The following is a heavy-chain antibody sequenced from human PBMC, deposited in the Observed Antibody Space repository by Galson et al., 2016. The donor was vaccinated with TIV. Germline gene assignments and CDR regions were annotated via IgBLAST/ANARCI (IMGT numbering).Heavy chain of an antibody. V-gene: IGHV5-51*01. D-gene: IGHD3-9*01. Sequence: QSGAEVKMPGDSLKISCKGSGYSFPSYWIGWVRQKPGKGLEWMGIVFPGDSDTRFSPSFQGQVSISADKSINTAFLQWNRLKASDTAIYYCARRREIDLPDFDCAYDPRTHYYDSWGQGTLVTVS. J-gene: IGHJ4*02. CDR3: ARRREIDLPDFDCAYDPRTHYYDS. CDR1: GYSFPSYW. CDR2: VFPGDSDT.